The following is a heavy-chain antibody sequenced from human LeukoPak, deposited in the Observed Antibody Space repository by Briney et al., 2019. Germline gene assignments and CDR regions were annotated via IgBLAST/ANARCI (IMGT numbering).Heavy chain of an antibody. Sequence: GGSLRLSCAVSGFTFSSYAMNWVRQAPGKGLEWVSFISGDGGSTYYADSVKGWFTISRDNSKNTLYLQMNSLRAEDTSVYYCAKDRGGRLGGFGYWGQGTLVTVSS. CDR1: GFTFSSYA. CDR2: ISGDGGST. CDR3: AKDRGGRLGGFGY. J-gene: IGHJ4*02. D-gene: IGHD2-15*01. V-gene: IGHV3-23*01.